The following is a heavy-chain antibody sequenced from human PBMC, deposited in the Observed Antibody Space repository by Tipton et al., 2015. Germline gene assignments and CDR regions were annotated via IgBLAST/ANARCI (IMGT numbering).Heavy chain of an antibody. V-gene: IGHV4-39*01. CDR2: IYYSGNT. D-gene: IGHD3-9*01. CDR3: ARLPPPELRYFDWLSHFDY. J-gene: IGHJ4*02. Sequence: LRLSCTVSGGSISDTRYFWGWIRQPPGKGLEWIGTIYYSGNTYYNPSLKSRVTISVDTSKNQFSLKLSSVTAADTAVYYCARLPPPELRYFDWLSHFDYWGQGTVVTVSS. CDR1: GGSISDTRYF.